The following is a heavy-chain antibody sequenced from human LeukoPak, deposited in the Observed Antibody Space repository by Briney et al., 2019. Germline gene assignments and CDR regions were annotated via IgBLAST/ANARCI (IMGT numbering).Heavy chain of an antibody. CDR2: IYYSGST. Sequence: SETLSLTCTVSGVSISSYYWSWIRQPPGKGLEWIGYIYYSGSTNYNPSLKSRFTISVDTSKNQFSLKLSSVTAADTAVYYCARAQYYSRAFDIWGQGTMVTVSS. D-gene: IGHD2/OR15-2a*01. CDR1: GVSISSYY. J-gene: IGHJ3*02. V-gene: IGHV4-59*01. CDR3: ARAQYYSRAFDI.